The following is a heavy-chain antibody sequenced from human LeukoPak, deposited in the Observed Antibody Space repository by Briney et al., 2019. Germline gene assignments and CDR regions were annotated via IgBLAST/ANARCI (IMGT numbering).Heavy chain of an antibody. CDR1: GGSFSGYY. D-gene: IGHD3-10*01. J-gene: IGHJ3*02. V-gene: IGHV4-34*01. CDR2: INHSGST. Sequence: SETLSLTCAVYGGSFSGYYWSRIRQPPGKGLEWIGEINHSGSTNYNPSLKSRVTISVDTSKNQFSLKLSSVTAADTAVYYCASILWFGESSPNDAFDIWGQGTMVTVSS. CDR3: ASILWFGESSPNDAFDI.